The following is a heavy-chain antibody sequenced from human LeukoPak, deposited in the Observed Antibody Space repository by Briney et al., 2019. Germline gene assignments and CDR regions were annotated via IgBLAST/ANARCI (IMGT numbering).Heavy chain of an antibody. CDR2: INPNSGGT. D-gene: IGHD1-26*01. CDR3: AGAGHSGSYQYYFDY. CDR1: GYTFTGYY. J-gene: IGHJ4*02. V-gene: IGHV1-2*02. Sequence: ASVKVSCXASGYTFTGYYMHWVRQAPGQGLEWMGWINPNSGGTNYAQKFQGRVTMTRDTSISTAYMELSRLRSDDTAVYYCAGAGHSGSYQYYFDYWGQGTLVTVSS.